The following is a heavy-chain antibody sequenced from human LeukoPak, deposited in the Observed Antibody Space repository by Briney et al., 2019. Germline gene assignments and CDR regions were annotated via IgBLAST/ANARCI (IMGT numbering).Heavy chain of an antibody. D-gene: IGHD6-6*01. CDR1: GGTFSSYT. Sequence: SVKVSCKASGGTFSSYTISWVRQAPGQGLEWMGRIIPILGIANYAQKFQGRVTITTDESTSTAYMELSSLRSEDTAVYYCARQGIAARAEFDYWGQGTLVTVSS. J-gene: IGHJ4*02. CDR3: ARQGIAARAEFDY. CDR2: IIPILGIA. V-gene: IGHV1-69*02.